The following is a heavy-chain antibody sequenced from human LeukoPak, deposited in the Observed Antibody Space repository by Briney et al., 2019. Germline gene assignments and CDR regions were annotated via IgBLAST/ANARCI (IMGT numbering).Heavy chain of an antibody. D-gene: IGHD2-2*01. CDR3: ARAQDIVVVPRPYYYYGMDV. V-gene: IGHV1-18*01. CDR2: ISAYNGNT. CDR1: GYTFTSYG. J-gene: IGHJ6*02. Sequence: GASVKVSCKASGYTFTSYGISWVRQAPGQGLEWMGWISAYNGNTNYAQKLQGRVTMTTDTSTSTAYMELRSLRSDDTAVYYCARAQDIVVVPRPYYYYGMDVWGQGTTVTVSS.